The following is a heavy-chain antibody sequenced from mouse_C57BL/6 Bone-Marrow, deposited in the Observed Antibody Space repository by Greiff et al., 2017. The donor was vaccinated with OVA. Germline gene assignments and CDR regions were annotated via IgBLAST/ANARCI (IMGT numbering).Heavy chain of an antibody. CDR2: ISDGGSYT. J-gene: IGHJ3*01. CDR3: ARQLRLRFAY. D-gene: IGHD3-2*02. V-gene: IGHV5-4*03. CDR1: GFTFSSYA. Sequence: EVKLMESGGGLVKPGGSLKLSCAASGFTFSSYAMSWVRQTPEKRLEWVATISDGGSYTYYPDNVKGRFTISRDNAKNNLYLQMSHLKSEDTAMYYCARQLRLRFAYWGQGTLVTVSA.